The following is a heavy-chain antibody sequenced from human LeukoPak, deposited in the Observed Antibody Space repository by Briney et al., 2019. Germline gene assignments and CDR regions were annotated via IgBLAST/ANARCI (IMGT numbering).Heavy chain of an antibody. CDR1: GGSISSYY. D-gene: IGHD2-15*01. CDR2: IYTSGST. V-gene: IGHV4-4*07. CDR3: ARDQAELGYCSGGSCYPGPYYYYYGMDV. Sequence: SETLSLTCTVSGGSISSYYWSWIRQPAGKGLEWTGRIYTSGSTNYNPSLKSRVTMSVDTSKNQFSLKLSSVTAADTAVYYCARDQAELGYCSGGSCYPGPYYYYYGMDVWGQGTTVTVSS. J-gene: IGHJ6*02.